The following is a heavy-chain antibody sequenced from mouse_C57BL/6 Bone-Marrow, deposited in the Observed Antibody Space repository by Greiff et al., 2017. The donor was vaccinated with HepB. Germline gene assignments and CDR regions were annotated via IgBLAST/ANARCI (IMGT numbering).Heavy chain of an antibody. J-gene: IGHJ4*01. Sequence: QVQLQQPGAELVQPGASVKMSCKASGYTFTSYWLTWVKQRPGQGLEWIGDIYPGSGSTNYNEKFKSKATLTVDTSSSTAYMQLSSLTSEDSAVYYCARDGYDYFYAMDYWGQGTSVTVSS. D-gene: IGHD2-4*01. CDR1: GYTFTSYW. CDR2: IYPGSGST. CDR3: ARDGYDYFYAMDY. V-gene: IGHV1-55*01.